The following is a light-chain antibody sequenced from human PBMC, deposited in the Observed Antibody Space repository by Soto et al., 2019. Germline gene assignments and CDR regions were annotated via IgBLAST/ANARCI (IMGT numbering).Light chain of an antibody. V-gene: IGKV3-11*01. CDR1: QSVSSY. Sequence: EIVLTQSPATLSLSPGERATFSCRASQSVSSYLAWYQRKPGQVPRLLIYDASNRATGIPTRFSGSGSGTDFTLTISNLEPEDFAVYYCQQRSNWPLTFGGGTKVDIK. J-gene: IGKJ4*01. CDR3: QQRSNWPLT. CDR2: DAS.